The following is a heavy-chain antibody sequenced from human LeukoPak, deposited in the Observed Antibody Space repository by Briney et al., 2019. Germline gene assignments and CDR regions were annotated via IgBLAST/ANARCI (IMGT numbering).Heavy chain of an antibody. V-gene: IGHV3-9*01. CDR3: AKDRRGFGFGGGNYFDY. D-gene: IGHD3-10*01. J-gene: IGHJ4*02. CDR2: INWSSGSI. Sequence: GRSPRLSCAASGFTFDDYAMHWVRQAPGKGLEWVSGINWSSGSIGYADSVKGRFTISRDNAKNSLYLQMNSLRTEDTALYYCAKDRRGFGFGGGNYFDYWGQGTLVTVSS. CDR1: GFTFDDYA.